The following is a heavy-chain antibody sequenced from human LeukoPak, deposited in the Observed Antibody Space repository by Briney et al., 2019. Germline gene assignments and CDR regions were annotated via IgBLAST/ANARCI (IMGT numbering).Heavy chain of an antibody. V-gene: IGHV3-15*01. CDR2: IKRKSAGGTI. D-gene: IGHD5-12*01. CDR1: GFIFSDAW. CDR3: ATEYSVFAFDI. Sequence: AGGSLRLSCAASGFIFSDAWLSWVRQAPGKGLEWVGRIKRKSAGGTIDYAAPVKGRFTISRDDSKNTLYLQMNSLKTEDTAIYYCATEYSVFAFDIWGQGTVVTVSS. J-gene: IGHJ3*02.